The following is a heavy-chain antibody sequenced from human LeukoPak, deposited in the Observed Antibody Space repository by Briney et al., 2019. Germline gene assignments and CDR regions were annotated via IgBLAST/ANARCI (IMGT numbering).Heavy chain of an antibody. CDR1: GYTFTGYY. J-gene: IGHJ3*02. CDR2: INTNSGGA. V-gene: IGHV1-2*02. CDR3: ARGFSYENYGPDDAFAI. D-gene: IGHD3-10*01. Sequence: ASVKVSCKASGYTFTGYYMHWVRQAPGQGLEWMGWINTNSGGANYAQKFQGRVTMTRDTSISTAYMELSSLRSEDTAVYYCARGFSYENYGPDDAFAIWGQGTMVTVSS.